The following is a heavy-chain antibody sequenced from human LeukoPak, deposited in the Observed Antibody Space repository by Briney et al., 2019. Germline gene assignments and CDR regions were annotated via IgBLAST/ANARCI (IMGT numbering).Heavy chain of an antibody. CDR3: ARVKPIGFDY. Sequence: EWIGEINHSGSTNYNPSLKSRVTISVDTSKNQFSLKLSSVTAADTAVYYCARVKPIGFDYWGQGTLVTASS. J-gene: IGHJ4*02. CDR2: INHSGST. V-gene: IGHV4-34*01.